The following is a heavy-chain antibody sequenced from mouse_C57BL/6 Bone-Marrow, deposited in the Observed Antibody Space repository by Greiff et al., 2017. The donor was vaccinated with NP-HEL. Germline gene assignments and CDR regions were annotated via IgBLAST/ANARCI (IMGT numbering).Heavy chain of an antibody. CDR3: ARRTAPYYFDY. J-gene: IGHJ2*01. D-gene: IGHD3-3*01. CDR1: GYTFTSYW. V-gene: IGHV1-55*01. CDR2: IYPGGGYT. Sequence: QVQLQQPGAELVKPGASVKLSCKASGYTFTSYWMHWVKQRPGHGLEWIGDIYPGGGYTNYNEKFKGKATLTADQSSSTAYMQFSSLTSEDSAIYYCARRTAPYYFDYWGQGTTLTVSS.